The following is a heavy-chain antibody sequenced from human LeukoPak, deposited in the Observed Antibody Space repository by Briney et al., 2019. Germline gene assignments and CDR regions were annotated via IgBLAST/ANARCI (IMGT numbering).Heavy chain of an antibody. CDR3: AKEAGVFDV. J-gene: IGHJ3*01. Sequence: TGGSLRLSCAASGFTFGSYGMHWVRQAPGKGLEWVAVILSDGSKEFYTDSVKGRFTISRDNSKKILYLQMNSPRVEDTAMYYCAKEAGVFDVWGQGAMVIVSS. CDR2: ILSDGSKE. V-gene: IGHV3-33*03. CDR1: GFTFGSYG. D-gene: IGHD2-8*01.